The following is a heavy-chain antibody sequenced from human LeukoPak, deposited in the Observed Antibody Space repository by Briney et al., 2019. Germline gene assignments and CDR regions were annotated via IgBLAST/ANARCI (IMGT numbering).Heavy chain of an antibody. CDR2: INPNSGGT. Sequence: ASVKVSCKASGYTFTNYHMHWVRQAPGRGLEWMGWINPNSGGTNYAQKFQGRVTMTWDTSISTLYMDLSRLTSDDTAVYYCAREGCISNSCHVIGDDNWFDPWGQGTLLTVSS. CDR3: AREGCISNSCHVIGDDNWFDP. J-gene: IGHJ5*02. CDR1: GYTFTNYH. V-gene: IGHV1-2*02. D-gene: IGHD2-2*01.